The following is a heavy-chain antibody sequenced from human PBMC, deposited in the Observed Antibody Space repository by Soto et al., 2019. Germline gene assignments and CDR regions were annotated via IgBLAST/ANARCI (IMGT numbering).Heavy chain of an antibody. J-gene: IGHJ6*01. CDR1: GYSFTAHY. CDR3: AREAENYFYYGMDV. V-gene: IGHV1-2*02. Sequence: VSVEVFFKATGYSFTAHYIHFVREAPGQGLEWMGRINPNSGDANYAQNFQGRVSMSRDTSISRASMEMTRLSSDDTPVYYCAREAENYFYYGMDVWGQGTTVTVSS. CDR2: INPNSGDA.